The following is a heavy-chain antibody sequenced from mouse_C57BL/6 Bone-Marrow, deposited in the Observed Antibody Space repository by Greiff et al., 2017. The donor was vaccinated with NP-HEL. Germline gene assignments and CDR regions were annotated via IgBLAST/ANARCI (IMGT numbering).Heavy chain of an antibody. D-gene: IGHD1-1*02. Sequence: QVQLQQSGAELVKPGASVKISCKASGYAFSSYWMNWVKQRPGKGLEWIGQIYPGDGDTNYNGKFKGKATLTADKSSSTAYMQLSSLTSEDTAVYFCARALYYHYFDDWGQGTTLTVSS. J-gene: IGHJ2*01. CDR1: GYAFSSYW. CDR2: IYPGDGDT. V-gene: IGHV1-80*01. CDR3: ARALYYHYFDD.